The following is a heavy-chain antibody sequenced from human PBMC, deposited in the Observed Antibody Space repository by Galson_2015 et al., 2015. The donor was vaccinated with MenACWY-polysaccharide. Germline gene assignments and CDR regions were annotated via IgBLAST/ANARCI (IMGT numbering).Heavy chain of an antibody. J-gene: IGHJ5*02. CDR3: ARDWVRGVSVPSTA. D-gene: IGHD3-10*01. Sequence: SVKVSCKASGYTFSNYGITWVRQAPGQGLEWMGRISAYDGNTNYAQKFQGRVTMTTDTSTSTAYMELGTLRSDDTAVYYCARDWVRGVSVPSTAWGQGTLVTVSA. CDR2: ISAYDGNT. CDR1: GYTFSNYG. V-gene: IGHV1-18*01.